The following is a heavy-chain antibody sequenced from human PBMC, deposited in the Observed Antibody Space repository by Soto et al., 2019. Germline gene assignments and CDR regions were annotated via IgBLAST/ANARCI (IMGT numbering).Heavy chain of an antibody. J-gene: IGHJ6*03. CDR3: ARGGSPSYYYYYMDV. V-gene: IGHV4-59*01. D-gene: IGHD2-2*01. CDR1: GGSISSYY. Sequence: PSETLSLTCTVSGGSISSYYWSWIRQPPGKGLEWIGYIYYSGSTNYNPSLKSRVTISVDTSKNQFSLKLSSVTAADTAVYYCARGGSPSYYYYYMDVWGKGTTVTVSS. CDR2: IYYSGST.